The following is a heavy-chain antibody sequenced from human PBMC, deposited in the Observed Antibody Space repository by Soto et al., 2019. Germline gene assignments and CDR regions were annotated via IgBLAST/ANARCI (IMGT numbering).Heavy chain of an antibody. V-gene: IGHV4-4*02. CDR1: GGSISSSNW. CDR3: ARCGRWVATTKKRYHFDC. J-gene: IGHJ4*02. CDR2: IYHSGST. D-gene: IGHD5-12*01. Sequence: QVQLQESGPGLVKPSGTLSLTCAVSGGSISSSNWWSWDRQPPGKGLGWIGEIYHSGSTNYNPSLKSRVTTSVDKSRNHFSRKLGSVTAADTAVYYCARCGRWVATTKKRYHFDCWGQGTLVTVSS.